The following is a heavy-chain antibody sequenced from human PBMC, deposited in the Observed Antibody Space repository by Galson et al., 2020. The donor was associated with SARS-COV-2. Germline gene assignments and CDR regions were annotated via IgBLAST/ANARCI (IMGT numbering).Heavy chain of an antibody. D-gene: IGHD1-26*01. Sequence: SETLSLTCTVSGGSISGRTYFWGWVRQPPGKGLEWIANIYYSGATYYNPSLKSRVTISVDTTKNLFSLKIRSVTAADTAVYFCARINGSYSSFDYWGQGSLVAVSS. V-gene: IGHV4-39*07. CDR3: ARINGSYSSFDY. J-gene: IGHJ4*02. CDR2: IYYSGAT. CDR1: GGSISGRTYF.